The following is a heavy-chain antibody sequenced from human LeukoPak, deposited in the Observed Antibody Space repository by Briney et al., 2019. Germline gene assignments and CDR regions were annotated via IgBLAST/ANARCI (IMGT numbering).Heavy chain of an antibody. CDR1: GYTFTNYS. Sequence: GASVKVSCKASGYTFTNYSISWVRQAPRQGLEWMGWISAYTGNTNYAQKLQGRVTMTTDTSTSTAYMELRSLRSDDTAVYYCARDGITMDRGVIIAAVDYWGQGTLVTVSS. CDR3: ARDGITMDRGVIIAAVDY. D-gene: IGHD3-10*01. V-gene: IGHV1-18*01. J-gene: IGHJ4*02. CDR2: ISAYTGNT.